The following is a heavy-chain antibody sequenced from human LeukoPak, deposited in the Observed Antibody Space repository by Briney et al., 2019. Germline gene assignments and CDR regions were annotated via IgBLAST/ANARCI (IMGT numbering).Heavy chain of an antibody. D-gene: IGHD6-13*01. CDR2: IRYDGSNK. J-gene: IGHJ6*03. Sequence: GGSLRLSCAASGFTFSSYGMHWVRQAPGKGLEWVAFIRYDGSNKYYADSVKGRFTISRDNSKNTLYLQMNSLRAEDTAVYYCAKIAAAGERGVYYYYYYMDVWGKGTTVTVSS. CDR1: GFTFSSYG. CDR3: AKIAAAGERGVYYYYYYMDV. V-gene: IGHV3-30*02.